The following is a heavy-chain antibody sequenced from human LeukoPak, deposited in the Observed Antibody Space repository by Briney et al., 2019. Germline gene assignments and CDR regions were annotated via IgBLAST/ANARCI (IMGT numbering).Heavy chain of an antibody. CDR3: ARLSPWIGS. V-gene: IGHV1-8*01. D-gene: IGHD2-2*03. CDR2: MNPNSGNT. J-gene: IGHJ4*02. Sequence: ASVNVSSTVAGYTSSNYDITWARHATGQGREWMGWMNPNSGNTRYAQKFQGRVTMTRNTSINTAYMELSSLKSEVTAVYYCARLSPWIGSGGQGTLVTVSS. CDR1: GYTSSNYD.